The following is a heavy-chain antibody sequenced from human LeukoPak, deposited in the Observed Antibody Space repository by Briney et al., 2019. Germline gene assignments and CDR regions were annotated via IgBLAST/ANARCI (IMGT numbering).Heavy chain of an antibody. D-gene: IGHD4-17*01. J-gene: IGHJ4*02. V-gene: IGHV3-23*01. Sequence: GGSLRLSCAAPGFTCSPCVMTCVRQAPGKGLEWVAAISSSGDSTAHADSVKGRFTISRDNSKNTVFLQMNSLRAEDTAVYSCAKAAYGYFDYWGQGTRVTVSS. CDR3: AKAAYGYFDY. CDR2: ISSSGDST. CDR1: GFTCSPCV.